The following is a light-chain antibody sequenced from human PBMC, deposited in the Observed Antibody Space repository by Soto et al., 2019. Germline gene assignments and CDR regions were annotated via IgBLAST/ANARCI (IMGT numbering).Light chain of an antibody. Sequence: MTQSPSTPAAFVGKRVTSTCPAGQGVSCWLAWFQHTPGKAHKLLIYDASCLDSGVPSRFSGYGSGTEFTFSVSSLQPDDFATYYCHQYDSAWTFGQGTKVDIK. CDR3: HQYDSAWT. CDR1: QGVSCW. V-gene: IGKV1-5*01. CDR2: DAS. J-gene: IGKJ1*01.